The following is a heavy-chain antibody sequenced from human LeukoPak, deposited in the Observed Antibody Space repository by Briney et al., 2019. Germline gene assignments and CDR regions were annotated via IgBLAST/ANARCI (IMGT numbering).Heavy chain of an antibody. Sequence: ASVKVSCTLSGYTLTELSMNWVRRAPGKGGEWLGGFDPEQGETIYAQKFQGRVTVTEDTSSDTGYMELSSLRFEATAIYYCAIGAAFDPLTFDFWGQGTLVTVSS. J-gene: IGHJ4*02. D-gene: IGHD4/OR15-4a*01. CDR2: FDPEQGET. CDR3: AIGAAFDPLTFDF. CDR1: GYTLTELS. V-gene: IGHV1-24*01.